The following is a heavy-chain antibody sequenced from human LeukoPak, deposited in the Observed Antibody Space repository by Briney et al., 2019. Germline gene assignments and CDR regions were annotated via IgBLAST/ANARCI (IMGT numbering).Heavy chain of an antibody. CDR1: GDSISSSYW. CDR3: ARGGDYRFDP. D-gene: IGHD4-11*01. V-gene: IGHV4-4*02. CDR2: IYHSGST. J-gene: IGHJ5*02. Sequence: SETLSLTCAVSGDSISSSYWWSWVRQLPGKGLEWIGEIYHSGSTNYNPSLKSRVTISVDKSNNHFSLTLNSVTAADTAVYYCARGGDYRFDPWGQGTLVTVSP.